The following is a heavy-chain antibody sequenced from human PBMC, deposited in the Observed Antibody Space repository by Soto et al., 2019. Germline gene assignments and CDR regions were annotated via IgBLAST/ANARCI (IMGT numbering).Heavy chain of an antibody. CDR3: AKGGRILEWLLLDY. V-gene: IGHV3-9*01. Sequence: GGSLRLSCAASGFTFDDYAMHWVRQAPGKGLEWVSGISWNSGSIGYADSVKGRFTISRDNAKNSLYLQMNSLRAEDTALYYCAKGGRILEWLLLDYWGQGTLVTVSS. CDR2: ISWNSGSI. J-gene: IGHJ4*02. CDR1: GFTFDDYA. D-gene: IGHD3-3*01.